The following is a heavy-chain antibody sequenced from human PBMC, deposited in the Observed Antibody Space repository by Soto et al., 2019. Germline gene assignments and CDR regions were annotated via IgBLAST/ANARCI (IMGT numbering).Heavy chain of an antibody. J-gene: IGHJ4*02. D-gene: IGHD3-22*01. Sequence: QVQLQESGPGLVKPSETLSLTCTVSGGSISSYYWRWIRQPPGKGLEWIGYIYYSGSTNYNPSLKSRVTISVDTSKNQFSLKLSSVTAADTAVYYCARSPHYYDISGGELDYWGQGTLVTVSS. CDR1: GGSISSYY. CDR2: IYYSGST. CDR3: ARSPHYYDISGGELDY. V-gene: IGHV4-59*01.